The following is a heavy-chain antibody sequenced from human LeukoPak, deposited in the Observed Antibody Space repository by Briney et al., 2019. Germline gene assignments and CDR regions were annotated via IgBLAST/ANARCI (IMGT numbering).Heavy chain of an antibody. CDR3: AKDQEWLGIDY. V-gene: IGHV3-23*01. D-gene: IGHD5-12*01. CDR2: ISDSGGST. Sequence: GGSLRLSCAASGFTFSSYAMSRVRQAPGKGLEWVSAISDSGGSTYYADFVKGRFTISRDDSKNTLYLQMNSLRAEDTAVYYCAKDQEWLGIDYWGQGTLVTVSS. J-gene: IGHJ4*02. CDR1: GFTFSSYA.